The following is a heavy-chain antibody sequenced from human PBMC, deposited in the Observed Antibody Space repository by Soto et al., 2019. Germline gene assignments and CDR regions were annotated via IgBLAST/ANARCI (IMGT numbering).Heavy chain of an antibody. V-gene: IGHV3-9*01. Sequence: ESGGALVQPGKSLRLSCAASGFTFDDYAMHWVRQSPGKGLEWVSGITWNADSIAYGDSVKGRFTISRDNTKNSLYLQMNSLRPEDTALYYCAKDPLFYFDNSGYFDSWGQGTLVTVSS. CDR3: AKDPLFYFDNSGYFDS. CDR1: GFTFDDYA. CDR2: ITWNADSI. J-gene: IGHJ4*02. D-gene: IGHD3-22*01.